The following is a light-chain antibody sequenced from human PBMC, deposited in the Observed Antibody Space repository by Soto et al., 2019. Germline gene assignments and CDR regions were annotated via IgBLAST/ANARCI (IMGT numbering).Light chain of an antibody. J-gene: IGKJ4*01. CDR2: GAS. CDR1: QSVSSN. CDR3: QQRRNWPQLT. Sequence: EIVMTQSPATLSVSPGERATLSCRASQSVSSNLAWYQQKPGQAPRLLIYGASTRATGIPARFSGSGSGTEFTLTISSLQSEDFAVYYCQQRRNWPQLTFGGGTKVEIK. V-gene: IGKV3-15*01.